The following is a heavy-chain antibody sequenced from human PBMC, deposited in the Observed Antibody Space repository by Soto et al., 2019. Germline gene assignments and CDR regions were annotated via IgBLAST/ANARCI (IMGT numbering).Heavy chain of an antibody. CDR1: GGSISSGGYS. V-gene: IGHV4-30-2*01. J-gene: IGHJ3*02. CDR2: IYHSGST. Sequence: QLQLQESGSGLVKPSQTLSLTCAVSGGSISSGGYSWSWIRQPPGKGLEWIGYIYHSGSTYYNPSLKSRVTISVDRSKNQFSLKLSSVTAADTAVYYCARSPASGSYLQSAFDIWGQGTMVTVSS. D-gene: IGHD1-26*01. CDR3: ARSPASGSYLQSAFDI.